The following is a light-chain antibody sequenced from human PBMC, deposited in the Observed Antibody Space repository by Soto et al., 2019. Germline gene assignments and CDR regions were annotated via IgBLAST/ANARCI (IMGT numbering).Light chain of an antibody. Sequence: DIQMTQSPSSLSASVGDRVTITCRASQSISSYLNWYRQKPGKAPKLLIYAASSLQSGVPSRFSGSGSGTDFTLTISSLQPEDFANYYCQQSYSTLSITFGQGTRLEIK. CDR3: QQSYSTLSIT. V-gene: IGKV1-39*01. CDR1: QSISSY. CDR2: AAS. J-gene: IGKJ5*01.